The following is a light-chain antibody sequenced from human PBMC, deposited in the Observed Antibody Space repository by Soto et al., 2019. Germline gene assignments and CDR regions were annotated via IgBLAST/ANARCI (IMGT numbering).Light chain of an antibody. CDR3: QQYHSPPFT. J-gene: IGKJ3*01. CDR2: AAS. Sequence: DIQMTQSPSSLSAFVGDRVTFTCRASQGISNYLAWYQQKPGKVPELLIYAASSLQSGVPSRFSGSGSGTDFTLTISRLQPEDVATYYCQQYHSPPFTFGPGTKLDIK. CDR1: QGISNY. V-gene: IGKV1-27*01.